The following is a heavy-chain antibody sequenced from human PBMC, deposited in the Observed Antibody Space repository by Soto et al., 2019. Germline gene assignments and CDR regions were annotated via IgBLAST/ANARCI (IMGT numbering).Heavy chain of an antibody. D-gene: IGHD6-19*01. V-gene: IGHV4-61*01. CDR3: ARVGWGYWYFDL. Sequence: QVQLQESGPGLVKPSETLSLTCTVSGGSVSSGTYYWSWIRQPPGKGLEWIGYIYYSGSTNYNPSLKRRVTISLDTSKNQFSRRLTSVTAADTAVYYCARVGWGYWYFDLWGRGTLVTVSS. CDR1: GGSVSSGTYY. CDR2: IYYSGST. J-gene: IGHJ2*01.